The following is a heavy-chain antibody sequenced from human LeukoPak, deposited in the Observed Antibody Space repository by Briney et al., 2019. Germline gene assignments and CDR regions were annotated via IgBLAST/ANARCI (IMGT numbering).Heavy chain of an antibody. CDR1: GGSISSYY. CDR3: ARLRSAADAFDI. Sequence: SETLSLTCTVSGGSISSYYRSWIRQPPGKGLEWICYIYYSGSTNYNPSLKSRVTISVDTSKNQFSLKLSSVTAADTAVYYCARLRSAADAFDIWGQGTMVTVSS. CDR2: IYYSGST. V-gene: IGHV4-59*08. J-gene: IGHJ3*02. D-gene: IGHD1-14*01.